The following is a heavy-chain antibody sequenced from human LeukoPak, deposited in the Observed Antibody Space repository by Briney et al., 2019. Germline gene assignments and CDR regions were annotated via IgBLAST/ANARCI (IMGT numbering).Heavy chain of an antibody. D-gene: IGHD6-13*01. Sequence: GGSLRLSCAASGFTFSSYGLHWVRQAPGKGLEWVAVISYDGSNKYYADSVKGRFTISRDNSKNTLYLQVNSMRAEDTAVYYCAKDGSSSGFDSWGQGTLVTVSS. CDR1: GFTFSSYG. V-gene: IGHV3-30*18. J-gene: IGHJ4*02. CDR3: AKDGSSSGFDS. CDR2: ISYDGSNK.